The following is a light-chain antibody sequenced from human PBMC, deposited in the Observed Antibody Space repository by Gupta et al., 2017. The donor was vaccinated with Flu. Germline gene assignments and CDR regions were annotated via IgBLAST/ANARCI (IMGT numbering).Light chain of an antibody. CDR2: GAS. CDR1: QSVSSSY. Sequence: VLTQPPGTLSSSPGERATLSCRASQSVSSSYLAWYQQKPGQAPRLLIYGASSRATGIPDRFSGCGSGTDFTLNISRLEPEDFAVYYCQQDGSSLYSFGQGTKLEIK. CDR3: QQDGSSLYS. V-gene: IGKV3-20*01. J-gene: IGKJ2*03.